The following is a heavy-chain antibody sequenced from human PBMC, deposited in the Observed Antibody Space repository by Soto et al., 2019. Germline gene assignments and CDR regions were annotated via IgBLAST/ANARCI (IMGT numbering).Heavy chain of an antibody. V-gene: IGHV3-11*01. CDR2: ISSSGSTI. CDR3: ARDRHYDILTGYPDY. D-gene: IGHD3-9*01. CDR1: GFTFSDYY. Sequence: GGSLRLSCAASGFTFSDYYMSWIRQAPGKGLEWVSYISSSGSTIYYADSVKGRFAISRDNAKNSLYLQMNSLRAEDTAVYYCARDRHYDILTGYPDYWGQGTLVTVSS. J-gene: IGHJ4*02.